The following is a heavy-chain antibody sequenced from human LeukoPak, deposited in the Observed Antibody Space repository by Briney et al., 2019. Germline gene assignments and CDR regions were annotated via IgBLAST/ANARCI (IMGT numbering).Heavy chain of an antibody. Sequence: PSETLSLTCAVSGYSISSGYYWGWIRQPPGKGLDWMGKAYHSGSTYKNPSLKSRVSISLDTSNNQFSLKLTSVTAADTAIYYCARLSGAPVRHPIYHFDYWGQGTLVTVSS. D-gene: IGHD1-26*01. CDR1: GYSISSGYY. V-gene: IGHV4-38-2*01. CDR3: ARLSGAPVRHPIYHFDY. CDR2: AYHSGST. J-gene: IGHJ4*02.